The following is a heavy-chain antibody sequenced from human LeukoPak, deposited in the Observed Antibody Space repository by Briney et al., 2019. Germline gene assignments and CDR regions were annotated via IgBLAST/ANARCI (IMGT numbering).Heavy chain of an antibody. Sequence: PGGSLRLSWAASGFTFSSYWMSWVRQAPVKGLEWVANIKEDGSQKYYMDSVKGRFTISRDNAKNSLYLQMNSLRADDTALYYCARDASGLDYWGQGTLVTVSS. J-gene: IGHJ4*02. V-gene: IGHV3-7*04. CDR2: IKEDGSQK. CDR1: GFTFSSYW. D-gene: IGHD3-10*01. CDR3: ARDASGLDY.